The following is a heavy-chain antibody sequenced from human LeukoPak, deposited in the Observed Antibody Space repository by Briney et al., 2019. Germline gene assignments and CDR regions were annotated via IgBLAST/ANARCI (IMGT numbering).Heavy chain of an antibody. Sequence: PSETLSLTCTVSGGSISSYYWSWIRQPPGKGLEWIGYIYYSGSTNYNPSLKSRVTISVDTSKNQFSLKLSSVTAADTAVYYCAREIGYSSGWSEYYYYGMDVWGQGTTVTVSS. J-gene: IGHJ6*02. D-gene: IGHD6-19*01. V-gene: IGHV4-59*01. CDR1: GGSISSYY. CDR2: IYYSGST. CDR3: AREIGYSSGWSEYYYYGMDV.